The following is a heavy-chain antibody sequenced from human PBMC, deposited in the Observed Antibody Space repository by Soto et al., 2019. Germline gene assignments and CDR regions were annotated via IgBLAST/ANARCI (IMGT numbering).Heavy chain of an antibody. J-gene: IGHJ6*02. CDR3: ARHSWPNILTGYPNCMDV. CDR1: AYSFTSYW. Sequence: PGESLKISCKGSAYSFTSYWIGWVRQMPGKGLEWMGIIYPGDSDTRYSPSFQGKVTISADKSISTAYLQWSSLKASDTARYYCARHSWPNILTGYPNCMDVWGQGTTVTVPS. CDR2: IYPGDSDT. V-gene: IGHV5-51*01. D-gene: IGHD3-9*01.